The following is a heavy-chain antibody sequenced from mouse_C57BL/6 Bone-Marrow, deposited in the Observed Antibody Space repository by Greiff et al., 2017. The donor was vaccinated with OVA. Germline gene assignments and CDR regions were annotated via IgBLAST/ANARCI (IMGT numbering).Heavy chain of an antibody. V-gene: IGHV1-4*01. Sequence: QVQLKESGAELARPGASVKMSCKASGYTFTSYTMHWVKQRPGQGLEWIGYINPSSGYTKYNQKFKDKATLTADKSSSTAYMQLSSLTSEDSAVYYCANYYDGSSRSYFDVWGTGTTVTVSS. CDR1: GYTFTSYT. J-gene: IGHJ1*03. CDR3: ANYYDGSSRSYFDV. D-gene: IGHD1-1*01. CDR2: INPSSGYT.